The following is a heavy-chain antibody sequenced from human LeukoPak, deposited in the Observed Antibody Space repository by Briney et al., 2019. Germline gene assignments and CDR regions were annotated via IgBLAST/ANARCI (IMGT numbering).Heavy chain of an antibody. V-gene: IGHV4-4*02. J-gene: IGHJ4*02. CDR3: AREGGPYRPLDY. CDR2: VNLQGST. Sequence: SETLSLTCGVSGGSITSTNYWTWVRQPPGKGLEWIGGVNLQGSTNYNPSLMGRVAISVDMSENHISLHLTSVTAADTAVYYCAREGGPYRPLDYSGQGTLVTVSS. CDR1: GGSITSTNY.